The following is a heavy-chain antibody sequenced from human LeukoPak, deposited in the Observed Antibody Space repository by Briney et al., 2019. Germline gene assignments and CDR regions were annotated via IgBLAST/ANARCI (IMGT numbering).Heavy chain of an antibody. J-gene: IGHJ4*02. CDR1: GFTFSGYG. CDR3: AKDCSGGSCYYFDF. Sequence: GRSLRLSCAASGFTFSGYGMHWVRQAPGKGLEGVAVISYDGSNKYYADSVKGRFTISRDNSKNTLYLQMNSLRAEDTAVYYCAKDCSGGSCYYFDFWGQGNLVTVSS. D-gene: IGHD2-15*01. CDR2: ISYDGSNK. V-gene: IGHV3-30*18.